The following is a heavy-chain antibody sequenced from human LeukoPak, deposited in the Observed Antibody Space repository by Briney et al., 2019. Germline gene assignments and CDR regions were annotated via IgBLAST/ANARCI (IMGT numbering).Heavy chain of an antibody. Sequence: PSETLSLTCSVSGYSISSGHYWAWIRQPPGKGPQWLANVYHSGSTYYTPSLRSRLTISVDTSKNQFSLRLNSVTAADTAVYYCARSTGATSFDYWGQGTLVTVSS. CDR3: ARSTGATSFDY. D-gene: IGHD1/OR15-1a*01. CDR1: GYSISSGHY. V-gene: IGHV4-38-2*02. J-gene: IGHJ4*02. CDR2: VYHSGST.